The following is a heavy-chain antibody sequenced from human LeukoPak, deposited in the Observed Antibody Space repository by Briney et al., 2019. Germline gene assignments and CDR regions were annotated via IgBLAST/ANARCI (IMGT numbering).Heavy chain of an antibody. V-gene: IGHV4-61*02. CDR2: IYSSGST. D-gene: IGHD2-15*01. CDR3: ARQVVAAATTFGY. J-gene: IGHJ4*02. Sequence: SETLSLTCTVSGGSISSGSYYWTWIRQPAEKGLEWIGRIYSSGSTNYNPSLKSRVTISVDTSKNQFSLKVSSVTAADTAVYYCARQVVAAATTFGYWGQGTLVTVSS. CDR1: GGSISSGSYY.